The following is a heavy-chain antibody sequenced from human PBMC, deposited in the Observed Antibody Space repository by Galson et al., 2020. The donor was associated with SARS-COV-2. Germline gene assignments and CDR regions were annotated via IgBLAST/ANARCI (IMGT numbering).Heavy chain of an antibody. CDR3: GRDSYDYVWGSYSFED. V-gene: IGHV3-30-3*01. CDR2: ISYDGSNK. J-gene: IGHJ1*01. CDR1: GFTFSSYA. Sequence: TGGPLRLSCPAPGFTFSSYAMHWVRQAPGKGLEWVAVISYDGSNKYYADSVKGRFTISRDNSKNTLFLKMNSLRAEDTAVYYCGRDSYDYVWGSYSFEDWGQGTMVTVSS. D-gene: IGHD3-16*01.